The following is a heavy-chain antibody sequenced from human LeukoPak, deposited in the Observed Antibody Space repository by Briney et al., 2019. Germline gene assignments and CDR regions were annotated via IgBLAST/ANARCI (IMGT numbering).Heavy chain of an antibody. V-gene: IGHV4-59*01. Sequence: PSETLSLTCTVSGGSISSYYWSWIRQPPGKGLEWIGYIYYSGSTNYNPSLKSRVTISVDTSKNQFSLKLSSVTAADTAVYYCARDRWFGGGAFDTWGQGTMVTVSS. CDR1: GGSISSYY. J-gene: IGHJ3*02. D-gene: IGHD3-10*01. CDR3: ARDRWFGGGAFDT. CDR2: IYYSGST.